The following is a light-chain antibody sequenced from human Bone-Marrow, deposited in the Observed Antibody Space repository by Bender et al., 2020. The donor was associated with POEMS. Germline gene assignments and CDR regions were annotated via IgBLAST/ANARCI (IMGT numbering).Light chain of an antibody. Sequence: SYDLTQAPSLSVSPGQAASITCSGHSLGDRSVAWYQHKPGQPPLLVIYENVHRPSGISERFSGSSSGNTATLTISGTQSIDEADYYCQAWDSTYLVFGGGTKVTVL. V-gene: IGLV3-1*01. CDR1: SLGDRS. CDR2: ENV. CDR3: QAWDSTYLV. J-gene: IGLJ2*01.